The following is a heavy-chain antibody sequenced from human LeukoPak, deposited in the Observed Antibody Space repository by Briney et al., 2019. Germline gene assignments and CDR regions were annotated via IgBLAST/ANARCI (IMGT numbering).Heavy chain of an antibody. V-gene: IGHV1-46*01. CDR2: INPSGGST. CDR1: GYTLTSYY. D-gene: IGHD5-12*01. Sequence: ASVKVSCKASGYTLTSYYMHWVRQAPGQGLEWMGIINPSGGSTSYAQKFQGRVTMTRDTSTSTVYMELSSLRSEDTAVYYCARSGDSGYDYEEYYYYMDVWGKGTTVTVSS. CDR3: ARSGDSGYDYEEYYYYMDV. J-gene: IGHJ6*03.